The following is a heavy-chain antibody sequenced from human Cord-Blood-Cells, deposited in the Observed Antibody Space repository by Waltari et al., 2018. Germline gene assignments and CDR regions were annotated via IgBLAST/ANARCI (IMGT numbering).Heavy chain of an antibody. CDR2: MKHKSGNT. CDR1: GYTFTSYD. D-gene: IGHD6-13*01. J-gene: IGHJ3*02. Sequence: QVQLVTSGAEVKEPGASVKVSCKASGYTFTSYDINWVRQATGQGLEWKGWMKHKSGNTGCSQKFQGRGIITRNTAIITAYRELSSLRTDDPAVYYCASHSGAAADDALDIWGQGTMVTVSS. CDR3: ASHSGAAADDALDI. V-gene: IGHV1-8*03.